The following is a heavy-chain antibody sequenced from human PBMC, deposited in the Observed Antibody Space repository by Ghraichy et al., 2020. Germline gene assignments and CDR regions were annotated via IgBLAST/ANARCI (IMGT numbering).Heavy chain of an antibody. J-gene: IGHJ2*01. CDR1: GFSFDDYG. V-gene: IGHV3-9*01. CDR2: ISWNSGGI. D-gene: IGHD6-19*01. CDR3: AKDTAIAVAAAHWYFDL. Sequence: SLRLSCAASGFSFDDYGMHWVRQAPGKGLEWVSGISWNSGGIGYADSVKGRFTISRDNAKNSLYLQMNSLRAEDTALYYCAKDTAIAVAAAHWYFDLWGRGTLVTVSS.